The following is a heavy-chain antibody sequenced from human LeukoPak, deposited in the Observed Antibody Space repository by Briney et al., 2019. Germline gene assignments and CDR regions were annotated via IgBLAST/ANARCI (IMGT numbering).Heavy chain of an antibody. D-gene: IGHD3-16*01. CDR3: ARDEGGSAFDI. CDR1: GGSIGSYY. CDR2: IYYSGST. V-gene: IGHV4-59*01. Sequence: SETLSLTCPVSGGSIGSYYWSWIRQPPGKGLEWIGYIYYSGSTNYNPSLKSRVTISVDTSKNQFSLKLSSVTAADTAVYYCARDEGGSAFDIWGQGTMVTVSS. J-gene: IGHJ3*02.